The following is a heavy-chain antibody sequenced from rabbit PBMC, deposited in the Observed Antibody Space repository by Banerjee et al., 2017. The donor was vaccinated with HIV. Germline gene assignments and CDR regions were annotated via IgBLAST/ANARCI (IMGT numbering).Heavy chain of an antibody. J-gene: IGHJ3*01. Sequence: QSLEESGGDLVKPGASLTLTCTASGFSFSGTYWICWVRQAPGKGLEWIACIENNDGSIGYARWVNGRFTISKTSSTTVTLQMTSLTAADTATYFCGRGGAGYGRTRLDFWGPGTLVTVS. V-gene: IGHV1S40*01. D-gene: IGHD7-1*01. CDR1: GFSFSGTYW. CDR3: GRGGAGYGRTRLDF. CDR2: IENNDGSI.